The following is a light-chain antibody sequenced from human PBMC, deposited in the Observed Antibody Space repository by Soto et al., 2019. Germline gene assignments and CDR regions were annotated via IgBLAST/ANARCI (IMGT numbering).Light chain of an antibody. CDR1: QGINNF. CDR2: AAS. J-gene: IGKJ2*01. Sequence: DIQMTQSPSAMSASVGDTVTITCRASQGINNFLVWFQQKPGKVTKRLIYAASSFQSGVPSRFSGSGSGTEFTLTISSLQPEDFATYYCLQHKSYPHTFGQGTKLEIK. V-gene: IGKV1-17*03. CDR3: LQHKSYPHT.